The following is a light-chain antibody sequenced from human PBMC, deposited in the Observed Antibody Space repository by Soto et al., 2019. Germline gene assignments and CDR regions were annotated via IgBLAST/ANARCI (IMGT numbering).Light chain of an antibody. CDR3: LQRDNWPPGGT. CDR1: QSVSSY. J-gene: IGKJ1*01. Sequence: EIVLTQSPATLSLSPGERATLSCRASQSVSSYLAWYQQKPGQAPRLLIYDASNRATGIPARFSGSGSGTGFTLTISSLEPEDFAVYYCLQRDNWPPGGTFGPGTKVEIK. V-gene: IGKV3-11*01. CDR2: DAS.